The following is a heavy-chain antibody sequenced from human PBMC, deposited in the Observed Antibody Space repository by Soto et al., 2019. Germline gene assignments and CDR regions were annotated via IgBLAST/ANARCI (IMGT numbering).Heavy chain of an antibody. CDR3: ARERKFDFWRKGLDV. CDR2: MDPNSGST. CDR1: GYTFTTYD. Sequence: QAQLVQSGAEVRKPGASVKVSCKASGYTFTTYDINWVRQAPGQGLEWLGWMDPNSGSTGYAQNCQGRITMTSNISRNTAHMELSSLQSEDTAFYYCARERKFDFWRKGLDVWGQGTTVTVSS. J-gene: IGHJ6*02. V-gene: IGHV1-8*01. D-gene: IGHD3-3*01.